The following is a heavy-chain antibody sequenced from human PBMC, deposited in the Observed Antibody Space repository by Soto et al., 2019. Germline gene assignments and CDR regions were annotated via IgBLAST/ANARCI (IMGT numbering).Heavy chain of an antibody. CDR3: ARGGGVGVAGSAAFDM. J-gene: IGHJ3*02. CDR2: INPATGAA. CDR1: GYPVTAYY. Sequence: QLHLVQSGAVVKKPGASVTVSCSASGYPVTAYYMHWVRQAPGRGLEWMGGINPATGAAKYTQTCQGRVTMTRDTSTITVFMELGGLTSEDTAVFYCARGGGVGVAGSAAFDMWGQGTLVTVSS. V-gene: IGHV1-2*02. D-gene: IGHD3-3*01.